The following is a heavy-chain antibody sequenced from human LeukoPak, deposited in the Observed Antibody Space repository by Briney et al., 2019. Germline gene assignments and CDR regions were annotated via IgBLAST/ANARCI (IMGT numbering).Heavy chain of an antibody. CDR2: IYYSGST. CDR1: GGSISSYY. D-gene: IGHD3-22*01. CDR3: AKEDYDSSGYLY. V-gene: IGHV4-59*12. J-gene: IGHJ4*02. Sequence: ASETLSLTCTVSGGSISSYYWSWIRQPPGKGLEWIGYIYYSGSTNYNPSLKSRVTISVDTSKNQFSLKLSSVTAADTAVYYCAKEDYDSSGYLYWGQGTLVTVSS.